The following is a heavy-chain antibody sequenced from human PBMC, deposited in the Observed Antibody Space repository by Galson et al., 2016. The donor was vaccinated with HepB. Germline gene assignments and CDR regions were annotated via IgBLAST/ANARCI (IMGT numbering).Heavy chain of an antibody. V-gene: IGHV4-39*01. Sequence: LSLTRTVSDGFISSSSFSWGWLRQPPGKGLEWIGTVYRGRTYYNPSLEGRVTISGGMSTDLFSLKLTSLTAADTAVYYCARSGLGTKASFDYWGQGTLVAVSS. CDR1: DGFISSSSFS. J-gene: IGHJ4*02. D-gene: IGHD1-7*01. CDR2: VYRGRT. CDR3: ARSGLGTKASFDY.